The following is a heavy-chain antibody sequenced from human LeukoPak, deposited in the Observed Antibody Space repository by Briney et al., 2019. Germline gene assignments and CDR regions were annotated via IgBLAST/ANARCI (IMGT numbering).Heavy chain of an antibody. CDR1: GYTFTGYY. J-gene: IGHJ4*02. V-gene: IGHV1-2*02. CDR2: INPNSGGT. CDR3: ARDARLYCSSTSCYLFDY. D-gene: IGHD2-2*01. Sequence: ASVKVSCKASGYTFTGYYMHWVRQAPGQGLEWMGWINPNSGGTNYAQKFQGRVTMTRDTSISTAYMELSRLRSDVTAVYYCARDARLYCSSTSCYLFDYWGQGTLVTVSS.